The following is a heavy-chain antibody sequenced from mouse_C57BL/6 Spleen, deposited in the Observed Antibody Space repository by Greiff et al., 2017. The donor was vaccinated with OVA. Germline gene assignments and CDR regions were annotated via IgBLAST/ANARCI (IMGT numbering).Heavy chain of an antibody. J-gene: IGHJ4*01. Sequence: VMLVESGPELVKPGASVKISCKASGYAFSSSWMNWVKQRPGKGLEWIGRIYPGDGDTNYNGKFKGKATLTADKSSSTAYMQLSSLTSEDSAVYFCARRGYYGNYVYAMDYWGQGTSVTVSS. CDR3: ARRGYYGNYVYAMDY. V-gene: IGHV1-82*01. D-gene: IGHD2-1*01. CDR2: IYPGDGDT. CDR1: GYAFSSSW.